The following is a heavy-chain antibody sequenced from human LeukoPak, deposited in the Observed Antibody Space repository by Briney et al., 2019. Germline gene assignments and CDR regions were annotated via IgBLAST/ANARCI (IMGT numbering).Heavy chain of an antibody. Sequence: PGGSLRLSCVASGFTFDDYAMHWVRQGPGKGLEWVSGISWNSGNVGYADAVERRFTISRDNVKNSLYLQMNSLRAEDMAFYYCARATGYSSGSVDYWGQGTLVTVFS. CDR2: ISWNSGNV. CDR3: ARATGYSSGSVDY. V-gene: IGHV3-9*03. D-gene: IGHD5-18*01. CDR1: GFTFDDYA. J-gene: IGHJ4*02.